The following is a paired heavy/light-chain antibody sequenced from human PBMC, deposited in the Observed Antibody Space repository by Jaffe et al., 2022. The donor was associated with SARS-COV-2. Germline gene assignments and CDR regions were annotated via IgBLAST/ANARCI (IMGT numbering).Light chain of an antibody. V-gene: IGLV1-44*01. Sequence: QSVLTQPPSASGTPGQRVTISCSGSSSNIGKNTVNWYQQLPGTAPKLLMYSNSQRPSGVPDRFSGSKSGTSASLAISGLQSEDEADYYCAAWDGSLNSYVFGIGTKVTVL. CDR1: SSNIGKNT. J-gene: IGLJ1*01. CDR2: SNS. CDR3: AAWDGSLNSYV.
Heavy chain of an antibody. CDR1: GFTFRSYA. V-gene: IGHV3-23*04. CDR3: AKDRFPYSPVPGDMDV. CDR2: ISASGDST. J-gene: IGHJ6*03. Sequence: EVQLVESGGGLVQPGGSLRLSCAASGFTFRSYAMNWVRQASGKGLEWVAAISASGDSTYYADAVKGRLRISRDNSKSTVYLQMNSLRAEDTAIYYCAKDRFPYSPVPGDMDVWAKGTTVTVSS. D-gene: IGHD5-18*01.